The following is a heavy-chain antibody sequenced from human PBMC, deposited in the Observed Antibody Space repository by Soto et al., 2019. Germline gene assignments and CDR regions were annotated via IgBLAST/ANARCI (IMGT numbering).Heavy chain of an antibody. CDR2: LYYSGST. Sequence: QVQLQESGPGLVKPSETLSLTCTVSGGSISSYYWSWIRQPPGKGLEWIGYLYYSGSTNYNPSLKSRVTISVDTSKNQFTLELSSVTAADTAVYYCARGVAGTPYYFDYWGQGTLVTVSS. V-gene: IGHV4-59*08. J-gene: IGHJ4*02. CDR3: ARGVAGTPYYFDY. CDR1: GGSISSYY. D-gene: IGHD6-19*01.